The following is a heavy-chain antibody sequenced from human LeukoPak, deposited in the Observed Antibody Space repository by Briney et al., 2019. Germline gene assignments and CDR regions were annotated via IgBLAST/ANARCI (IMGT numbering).Heavy chain of an antibody. CDR3: ARGSRLGIAVAGDAFDI. CDR1: GYTFTGYY. D-gene: IGHD6-19*01. J-gene: IGHJ3*02. CDR2: INPNSGGT. V-gene: IGHV1-2*02. Sequence: ASVKVSCKASGYTFTGYYMHWVRQAPGQGLEWMGWINPNSGGTNYAQKSQGRVTMTRDTSISTAYMELSRLRSDDTAVYYCARGSRLGIAVAGDAFDIWGQGTMVTVSS.